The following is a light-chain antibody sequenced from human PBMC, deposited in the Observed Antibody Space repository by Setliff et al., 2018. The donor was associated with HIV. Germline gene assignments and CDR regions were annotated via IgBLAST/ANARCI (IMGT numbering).Light chain of an antibody. V-gene: IGLV2-14*03. CDR2: DVS. CDR1: SSDLGVYNY. J-gene: IGLJ1*01. Sequence: QSALTQPASVSGSPGQTITISCTGASSDLGVYNYVSWYQQHPGKAPKLMIYDVSNRPSGVSNRFSGSKSGNTASLTISGLQAEDEADYYCCSFAGSSTSVFGTGTKSPS. CDR3: CSFAGSSTSV.